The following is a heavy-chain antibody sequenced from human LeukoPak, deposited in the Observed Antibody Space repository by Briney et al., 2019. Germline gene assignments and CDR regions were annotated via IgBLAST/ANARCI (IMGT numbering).Heavy chain of an antibody. Sequence: VESLGLSCAASGFTFSSYGMHWVRQAPGEGLEWVANIKQDGSEKYYVDSVKGRFTISRDNAKNSLYLQMNSLRAEDTAVYYCARDSRYSIYWGQGTLVTVSS. CDR3: ARDSRYSIY. CDR1: GFTFSSYG. CDR2: IKQDGSEK. D-gene: IGHD6-13*01. V-gene: IGHV3-7*01. J-gene: IGHJ4*02.